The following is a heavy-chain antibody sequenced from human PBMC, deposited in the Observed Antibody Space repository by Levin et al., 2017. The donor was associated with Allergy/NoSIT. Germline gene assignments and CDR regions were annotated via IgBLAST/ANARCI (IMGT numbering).Heavy chain of an antibody. CDR2: IIPIFGTA. CDR1: GGTFSSYA. Sequence: ASVKVSCKASGGTFSSYAISWVRQAPGQGLEWMGGIIPIFGTANYAQKFQGRVTITADESTSTAYMELSSLRSEDTAVYYCAREGSAYSYGSDGFDYWGQGTLVTVSS. J-gene: IGHJ4*02. V-gene: IGHV1-69*13. D-gene: IGHD5-18*01. CDR3: AREGSAYSYGSDGFDY.